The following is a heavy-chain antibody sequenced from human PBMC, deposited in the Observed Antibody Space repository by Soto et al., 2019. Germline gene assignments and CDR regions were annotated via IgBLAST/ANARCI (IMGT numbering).Heavy chain of an antibody. CDR2: ISSSGATT. CDR1: GFTFSTYA. V-gene: IGHV3-23*01. Sequence: EVQLLGSGGGLVQPGGSLRLSCAASGFTFSTYAMSWVRQAPGKGLEWVSVISSSGATTYYADSVKGRFNISRDNSQSTPYLQMNSPSAEDTAVYYCAKYFDLVPAAIDYSYCYGIDVWGQGTTVTVSS. J-gene: IGHJ6*02. D-gene: IGHD2-2*02. CDR3: AKYFDLVPAAIDYSYCYGIDV.